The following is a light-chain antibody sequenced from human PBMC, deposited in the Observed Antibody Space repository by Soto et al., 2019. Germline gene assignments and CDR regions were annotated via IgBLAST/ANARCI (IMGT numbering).Light chain of an antibody. CDR2: INN. V-gene: IGLV1-44*01. CDR1: SSNIERNT. CDR3: ATWDDSLDGVV. Sequence: QSVLTQPPSASGTPGQRVTISCSGSSSNIERNTVNWFQQLPGTAPTHLIYINNQRPSGVPDRFSGSKSGTSASLAISGLQSEDEADYYCATWDDSLDGVVFGGGTKVTVL. J-gene: IGLJ2*01.